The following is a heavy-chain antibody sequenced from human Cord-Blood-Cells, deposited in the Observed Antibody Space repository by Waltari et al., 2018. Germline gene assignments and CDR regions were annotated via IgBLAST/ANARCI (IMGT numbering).Heavy chain of an antibody. D-gene: IGHD6-6*01. Sequence: VQLVPSGAEVKKPGATVKVSCTAYGYTFTGYYMHWARQGPGQGLVWMGWINPNSGGTNYAQKFQGRVTMTRDTSISTAYMELSRLRSDDTAVYYCARAVAARDAFDIWGQGTMVTVSS. CDR1: GYTFTGYY. CDR3: ARAVAARDAFDI. V-gene: IGHV1-2*02. J-gene: IGHJ3*02. CDR2: INPNSGGT.